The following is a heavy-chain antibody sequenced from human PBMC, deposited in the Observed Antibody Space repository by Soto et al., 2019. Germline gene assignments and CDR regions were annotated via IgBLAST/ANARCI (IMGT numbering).Heavy chain of an antibody. CDR2: IIPIFGTA. Sequence: ASVKVSCKASGGTFSSYAISWVRQAPGQGLEWMGGIIPIFGTANYAQKFQGRVTITADESTSTAYMELSSLRSEDTAVYYCAREDRSSSPDYYYYYGMDVWGQGTTVTVSS. J-gene: IGHJ6*02. CDR3: AREDRSSSPDYYYYYGMDV. CDR1: GGTFSSYA. V-gene: IGHV1-69*13. D-gene: IGHD6-6*01.